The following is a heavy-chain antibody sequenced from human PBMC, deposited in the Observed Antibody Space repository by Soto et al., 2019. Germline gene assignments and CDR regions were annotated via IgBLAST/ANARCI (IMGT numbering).Heavy chain of an antibody. CDR3: ARVRKYSSSWFDY. Sequence: SVKVSCKASGGTFSSYAISWVRQAPGQGLEWTGGIIPIFGTANYAQKFQGRVTITADESTSTAYMELSSLRSEDTAVYYCARVRKYSSSWFDYWGQGTPVTFSS. CDR1: GGTFSSYA. V-gene: IGHV1-69*13. D-gene: IGHD6-13*01. J-gene: IGHJ4*02. CDR2: IIPIFGTA.